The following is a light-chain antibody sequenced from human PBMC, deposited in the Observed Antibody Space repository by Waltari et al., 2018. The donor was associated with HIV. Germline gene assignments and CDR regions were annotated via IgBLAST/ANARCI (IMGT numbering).Light chain of an antibody. CDR1: SGAVTSGHS. CDR3: LLSFNGVVV. CDR2: DTS. V-gene: IGLV7-46*01. Sequence: QAVVTQEPSLTVSPGGTVTLTCASSSGAVTSGHSPYWFQRRPGQAPKTLIYDTSSRHSWTPARFSGSLRGGKAALTLSGAQFEDEADYFCLLSFNGVVVFGGGTTLTVL. J-gene: IGLJ2*01.